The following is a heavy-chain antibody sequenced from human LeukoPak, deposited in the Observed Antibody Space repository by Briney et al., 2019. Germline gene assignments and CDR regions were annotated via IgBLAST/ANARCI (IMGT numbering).Heavy chain of an antibody. Sequence: PGRSLRLSCTASGFTFGDYAMSWFRQAPGKGLEWVSAISGSGFSTYYADSVKGRFTISRDNSKNTLYLQMNSLRAEDTAVYYCASQGVDTTLFFRYYFDYWGQGTLVTVSS. CDR2: ISGSGFST. CDR3: ASQGVDTTLFFRYYFDY. D-gene: IGHD5-18*01. CDR1: GFTFGDYA. V-gene: IGHV3-23*01. J-gene: IGHJ4*02.